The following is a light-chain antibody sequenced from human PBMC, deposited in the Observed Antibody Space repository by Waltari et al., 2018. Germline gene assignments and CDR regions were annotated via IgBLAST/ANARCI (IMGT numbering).Light chain of an antibody. Sequence: DIQMTQSPSSMSASVGDRVNITCQASQDISNYLNWYQQKPGKAPKLLNYDASNLETGVPSRFSGSGSGTDFTFTISSLQPEDIATYYCQQYDNLPLTFGGGTKVEIK. CDR2: DAS. CDR3: QQYDNLPLT. V-gene: IGKV1-33*01. CDR1: QDISNY. J-gene: IGKJ4*01.